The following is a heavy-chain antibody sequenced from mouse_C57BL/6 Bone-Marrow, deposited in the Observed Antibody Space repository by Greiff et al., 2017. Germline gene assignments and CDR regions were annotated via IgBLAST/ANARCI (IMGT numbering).Heavy chain of an antibody. CDR2: IDPSDSYT. D-gene: IGHD1-1*02. CDR3: ARRYGFDY. J-gene: IGHJ2*01. CDR1: GYTFTSYW. Sequence: QVQLQQPGAELVKPGASVKLSCKASGYTFTSYWMQWVKQRPGQGLEWIGEIDPSDSYTNYHQKFKGKATWTVDTSSSTAYMQLSSLTSEDSAVYYCARRYGFDYWGQGTTLTVSS. V-gene: IGHV1-50*01.